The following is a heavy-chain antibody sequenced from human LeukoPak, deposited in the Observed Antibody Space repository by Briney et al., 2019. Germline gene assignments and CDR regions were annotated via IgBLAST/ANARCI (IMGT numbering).Heavy chain of an antibody. D-gene: IGHD2-8*01. CDR1: GFTFSSYW. CDR2: IKQDGSEK. CDR3: AKGGRGNGEVY. Sequence: GGSLRLSCSGSGFTFSSYWMNWVRQAPGKGLEWVANIKQDGSEKNYVDSVKGRFTISRDNAKSSLFLQMNDLRAEDTAVYYCAKGGRGNGEVYWGQGTLVTVSS. J-gene: IGHJ4*02. V-gene: IGHV3-7*01.